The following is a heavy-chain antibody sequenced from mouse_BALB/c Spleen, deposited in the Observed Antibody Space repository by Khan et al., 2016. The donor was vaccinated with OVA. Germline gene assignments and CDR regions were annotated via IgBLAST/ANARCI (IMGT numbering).Heavy chain of an antibody. J-gene: IGHJ1*01. Sequence: EVKLLESGGGLVKSGGSLKLSCAASGFTFSTYAMSWVRQTPEKRLEWVATISTGDTYTYYPDSVQGRFTISRDNAKNTLYLQMSSLRSEDTAMYYCARPPSTTVVATSYWFFDVWGAGTTVTVST. CDR2: ISTGDTYT. CDR3: ARPPSTTVVATSYWFFDV. CDR1: GFTFSTYA. V-gene: IGHV5-9-3*01. D-gene: IGHD1-1*01.